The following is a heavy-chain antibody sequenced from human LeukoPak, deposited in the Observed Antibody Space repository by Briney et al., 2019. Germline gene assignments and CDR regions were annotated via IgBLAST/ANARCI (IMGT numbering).Heavy chain of an antibody. CDR3: ARDRVYDSSGYYSEPFDY. D-gene: IGHD3-22*01. J-gene: IGHJ4*02. CDR2: ISSSSSYI. Sequence: PGGSLRLSCAASGLTFSSYWMHWVRQAPGKGLEWVSSISSSSSYIYYADSVKGRFTISRDNAKNSLYLQMNSLRAEDTAVYYCARDRVYDSSGYYSEPFDYWGQGTLVTVSS. CDR1: GLTFSSYW. V-gene: IGHV3-21*01.